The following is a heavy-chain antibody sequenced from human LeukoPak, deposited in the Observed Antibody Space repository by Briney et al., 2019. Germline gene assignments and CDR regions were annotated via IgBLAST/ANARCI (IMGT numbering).Heavy chain of an antibody. CDR1: GGTFSSYA. V-gene: IGHV1-69*04. D-gene: IGHD3-10*01. CDR3: ARDARETYYYGSGSYSPFDY. CDR2: IIPILGIA. J-gene: IGHJ4*02. Sequence: SVKVSCKASGGTFSSYAISWVRQAPGQGLEWIGRIIPILGIANYAQKFQGRVTITADKSTSTAYMELSSLRSEDTAVYYCARDARETYYYGSGSYSPFDYWGQGTLVTVSS.